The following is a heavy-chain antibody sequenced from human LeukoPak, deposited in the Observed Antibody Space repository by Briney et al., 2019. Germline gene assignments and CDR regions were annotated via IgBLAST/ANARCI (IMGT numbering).Heavy chain of an antibody. CDR3: ARDKDAFDI. CDR1: GDSISRSIDY. CDR2: IYYSGST. Sequence: PSETLSLTCTVSGDSISRSIDYWSWIRQPPGKGLEWIGYIYYSGSTNYNPSLKSRVTISVDTSKNQFSLKLSSVTAADTAVYYCARDKDAFDIWGQGTMVTVSS. V-gene: IGHV4-61*01. J-gene: IGHJ3*02.